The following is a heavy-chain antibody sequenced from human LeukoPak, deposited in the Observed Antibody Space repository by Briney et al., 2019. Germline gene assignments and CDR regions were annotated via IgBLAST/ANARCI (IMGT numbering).Heavy chain of an antibody. Sequence: GGSLRLSCAASGFTFSSYAMSWDRQAPGKGLEWVSAISGSGGSTYYADSVKGRFTISRDNSKNTLYLQMNSLRAEDTAVYYCAKDFAYYDILTGYYNDPDYWGQGTLVTVSS. V-gene: IGHV3-23*01. D-gene: IGHD3-9*01. CDR2: ISGSGGST. J-gene: IGHJ4*02. CDR3: AKDFAYYDILTGYYNDPDY. CDR1: GFTFSSYA.